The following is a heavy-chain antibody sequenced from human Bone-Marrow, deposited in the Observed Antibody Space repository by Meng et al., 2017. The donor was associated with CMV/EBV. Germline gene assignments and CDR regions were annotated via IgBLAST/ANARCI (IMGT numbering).Heavy chain of an antibody. CDR1: GGSISSGDYY. Sequence: SETLSLTCTVSGGSISSGDYYWSWIRQPPGKGLEWIGYIYYSGSTYYNPSLKSRVTISVDTSKNQFSLKLSSVTAADTAVYYRAKIAAYYYDSSGYGDAFDIWGQGTMVTVSS. CDR2: IYYSGST. CDR3: AKIAAYYYDSSGYGDAFDI. V-gene: IGHV4-30-4*08. J-gene: IGHJ3*02. D-gene: IGHD3-22*01.